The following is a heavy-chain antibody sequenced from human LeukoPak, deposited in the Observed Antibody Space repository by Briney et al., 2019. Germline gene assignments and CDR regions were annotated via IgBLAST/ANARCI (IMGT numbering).Heavy chain of an antibody. CDR1: GFTFSSYS. V-gene: IGHV3-21*01. CDR3: ARPLGAAAGTGY. D-gene: IGHD6-13*01. Sequence: PGGSLRLSCAASGFTFSSYSMNWVRQAPGKGLEWVSSISSSSSYIYYADSVKGRFTISRDNAKNSLYLQMNSLRAEDTAVYHCARPLGAAAGTGYWGQGTLVTVSS. CDR2: ISSSSSYI. J-gene: IGHJ4*02.